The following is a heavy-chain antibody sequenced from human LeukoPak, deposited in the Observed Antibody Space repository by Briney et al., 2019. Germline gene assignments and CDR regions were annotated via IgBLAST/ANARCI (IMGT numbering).Heavy chain of an antibody. CDR2: INPDDSEI. V-gene: IGHV5-51*01. Sequence: GESLKISCKGSGYSFTNYWIGWVRQTPGKGLEWMGIINPDDSEIKYSPSFQGQVTISADKSISTAYLQWSSLKASDTAMYYCVVAVAGYFDYWGQGTLVTVSS. CDR1: GYSFTNYW. J-gene: IGHJ4*02. D-gene: IGHD6-19*01. CDR3: VVAVAGYFDY.